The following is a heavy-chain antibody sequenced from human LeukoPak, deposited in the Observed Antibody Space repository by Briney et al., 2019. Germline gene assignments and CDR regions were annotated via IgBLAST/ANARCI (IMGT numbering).Heavy chain of an antibody. CDR3: AKGSSYSGSYYVDY. J-gene: IGHJ4*02. D-gene: IGHD1-26*01. Sequence: PGGSLRLSCAASGFSFRTYAMSWVRQAPGKGLEWVSAISDNSGRTYYADSVKGRFTISRDNSKNTLYLQMNSLRAEDTAVYYCAKGSSYSGSYYVDYWGQGTLVTVSS. V-gene: IGHV3-23*01. CDR2: ISDNSGRT. CDR1: GFSFRTYA.